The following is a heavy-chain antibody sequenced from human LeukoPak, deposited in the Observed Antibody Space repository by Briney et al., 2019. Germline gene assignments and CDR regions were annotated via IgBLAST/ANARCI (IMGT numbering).Heavy chain of an antibody. D-gene: IGHD4-17*01. V-gene: IGHV3-53*01. CDR1: GFPFSSNY. CDR3: AREAVTRNYFDY. CDR2: IYSGGST. J-gene: IGHJ4*02. Sequence: PGGSLSLSCAASGFPFSSNYMNWVRQAPGKGLEWVSVIYSGGSTYYADSVKGRFTISRDNSKNTLYLQMNSLRAEDTAVYYCAREAVTRNYFDYWGQGTLVTVSS.